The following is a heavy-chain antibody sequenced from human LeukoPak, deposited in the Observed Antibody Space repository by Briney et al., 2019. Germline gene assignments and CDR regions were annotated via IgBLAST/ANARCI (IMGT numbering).Heavy chain of an antibody. Sequence: GGSLRLSCAASGFTFSNYAMHWVRQAPGKGLEWMSVISYDGRNKYFADSVKGRFTLSRDNSKNTLYLQMNNLRAEDTAVYYCAKDMITFGGVIVRPSLSGSYMDYWGQGTLVTVSS. V-gene: IGHV3-30*04. J-gene: IGHJ4*02. CDR1: GFTFSNYA. CDR3: AKDMITFGGVIVRPSLSGSYMDY. CDR2: ISYDGRNK. D-gene: IGHD3-16*02.